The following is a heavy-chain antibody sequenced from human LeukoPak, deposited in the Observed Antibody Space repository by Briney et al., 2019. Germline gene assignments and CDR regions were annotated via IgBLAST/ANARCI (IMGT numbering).Heavy chain of an antibody. D-gene: IGHD7-27*01. CDR3: GRDVDAGVDY. CDR2: TYYRSKWNN. CDR1: GDSVTSNIAA. V-gene: IGHV6-1*01. Sequence: SQTLSLTCAISGDSVTSNIAAWNWIRQSPSRGLEWLGRTYYRSKWNNGYEASVKSRITITPDTSKNQFSLQLNSVTPEDTAVYYCGRDVDAGVDYWGQGTLVTVSS. J-gene: IGHJ4*02.